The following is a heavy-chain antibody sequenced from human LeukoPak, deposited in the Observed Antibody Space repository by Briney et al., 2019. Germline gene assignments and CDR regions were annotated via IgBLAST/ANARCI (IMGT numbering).Heavy chain of an antibody. Sequence: SETLSLTCTVSGGSISSYYWSWIRQPPGKGLEWIGYIYYSGSTNYNPSLKSRVTMSVDMSTRQISLKLSSVATADTAVYYCARAVGGDGSGSLWGPGTLVTVSS. J-gene: IGHJ4*02. D-gene: IGHD3-10*01. V-gene: IGHV4-59*01. CDR3: ARAVGGDGSGSL. CDR1: GGSISSYY. CDR2: IYYSGST.